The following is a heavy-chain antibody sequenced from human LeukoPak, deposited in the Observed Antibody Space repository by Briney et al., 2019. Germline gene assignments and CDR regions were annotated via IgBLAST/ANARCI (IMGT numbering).Heavy chain of an antibody. V-gene: IGHV3-66*04. J-gene: IGHJ4*02. CDR2: IYSGGST. Sequence: GGSLGLSCAASGFTFISYSMNWFRQAPGKGLEWVSVIYSGGSTYYADSVKGRFTISRDTSKNTLYLQMNSLRAEDTAVYYCARHTSGWYEHYWGQGTLVTVSS. CDR1: GFTFISYS. D-gene: IGHD6-19*01. CDR3: ARHTSGWYEHY.